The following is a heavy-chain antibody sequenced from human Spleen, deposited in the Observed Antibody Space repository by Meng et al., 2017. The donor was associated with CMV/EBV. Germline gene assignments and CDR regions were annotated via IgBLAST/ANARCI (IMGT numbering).Heavy chain of an antibody. J-gene: IGHJ4*02. V-gene: IGHV3-7*01. CDR2: IKEDGSEK. Sequence: GGSLRLSCAASGFTFSSYWMSWVRQAPGKGLEWVANIKEDGSEKYYVDSVKGRFTISRDNAKKSLYLQMNSLRAEDKAVYYCATRVPIVGVTSGLIGGYFDYWGQGMLVTVSS. D-gene: IGHD1-26*01. CDR3: ATRVPIVGVTSGLIGGYFDY. CDR1: GFTFSSYW.